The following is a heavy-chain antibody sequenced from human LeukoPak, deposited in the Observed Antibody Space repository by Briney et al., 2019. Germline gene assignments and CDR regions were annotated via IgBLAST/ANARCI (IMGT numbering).Heavy chain of an antibody. D-gene: IGHD4-17*01. Sequence: GASVKVSCKASGYTFTSYYMHWVRQAPGQGLEWMGIINTSGGSTSYAQKFQSRVTTTRDTSTSTVYMELSSPRSEDTAVYYCARCYGDYGQEVDYWGQGTLVTVSS. CDR3: ARCYGDYGQEVDY. J-gene: IGHJ4*02. V-gene: IGHV1-46*01. CDR1: GYTFTSYY. CDR2: INTSGGST.